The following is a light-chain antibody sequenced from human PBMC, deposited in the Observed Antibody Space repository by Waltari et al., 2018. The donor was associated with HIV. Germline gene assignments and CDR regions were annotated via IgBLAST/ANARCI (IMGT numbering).Light chain of an antibody. CDR3: QQSYTTRWT. J-gene: IGKJ1*01. CDR1: QHIYNF. CDR2: GAS. V-gene: IGKV1-39*01. Sequence: DIQMTQSPSSLSASVGDRVTITCRASQHIYNFLNWYQQKPGKAPKLLIYGASRLQSGVPSRFSGSGSGTDFTLTVNSLQPEDFATYYCQQSYTTRWTFGLGTKV.